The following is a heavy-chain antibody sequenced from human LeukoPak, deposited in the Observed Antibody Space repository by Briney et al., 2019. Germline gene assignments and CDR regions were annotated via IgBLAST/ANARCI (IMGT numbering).Heavy chain of an antibody. CDR2: INPSGGST. Sequence: ASVKVSCKASGYTFTSYYMHWVRQAPGQGLEWMGIINPSGGSTSYAQKFQGRVTITRDTSASTAYMELSSLRSEDTAVYYCAIAAGGYYYGMDVWGQGTTVTVSS. J-gene: IGHJ6*02. CDR1: GYTFTSYY. V-gene: IGHV1-46*03. D-gene: IGHD6-13*01. CDR3: AIAAGGYYYGMDV.